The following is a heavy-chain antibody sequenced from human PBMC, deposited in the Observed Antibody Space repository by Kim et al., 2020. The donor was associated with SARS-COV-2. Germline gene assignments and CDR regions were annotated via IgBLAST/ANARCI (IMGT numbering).Heavy chain of an antibody. CDR2: MNPNSGNT. CDR3: ARVRSSSWYYFDY. D-gene: IGHD6-13*01. CDR1: GYTFTSYD. Sequence: ASVKVSCKASGYTFTSYDINWVRQATGQGLEWMGWMNPNSGNTGYAQKFQGRVTMTRNTSISTAYMELSSLRSEDTAVYYCARVRSSSWYYFDYWGQGTLVTVSS. V-gene: IGHV1-8*01. J-gene: IGHJ4*02.